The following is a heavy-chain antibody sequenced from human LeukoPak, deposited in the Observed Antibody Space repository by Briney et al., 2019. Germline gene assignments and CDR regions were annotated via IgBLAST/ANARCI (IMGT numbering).Heavy chain of an antibody. CDR1: GFTFSSYA. J-gene: IGHJ4*02. Sequence: GGSLRLSCAASGFTFSSYAMSWVRQAPGKGLGWVSAISGSGGSTYYADSVEGRFTISRDNSKNTLYLQMNSLRAEDTAVYYCAKGHDYGDLIIDYWGQGTLVTVSS. CDR3: AKGHDYGDLIIDY. D-gene: IGHD4-17*01. CDR2: ISGSGGST. V-gene: IGHV3-23*01.